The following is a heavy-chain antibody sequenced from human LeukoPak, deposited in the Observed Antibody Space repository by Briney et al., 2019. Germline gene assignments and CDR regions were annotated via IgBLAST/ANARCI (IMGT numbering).Heavy chain of an antibody. V-gene: IGHV1-2*02. Sequence: ASVKLSCKASGSTFTCYFIHWVRQAPGQGQEWMGWINPNSGGTNYAQKFQGRVSMTRDTSISTAYMELSRLRSDDTAVYYCARDERYDSSGYPFDYWGQGTLVTVSS. CDR3: ARDERYDSSGYPFDY. CDR1: GSTFTCYF. CDR2: INPNSGGT. D-gene: IGHD3-22*01. J-gene: IGHJ4*02.